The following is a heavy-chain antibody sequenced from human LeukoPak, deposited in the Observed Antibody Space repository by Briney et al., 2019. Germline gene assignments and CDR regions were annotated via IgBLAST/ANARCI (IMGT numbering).Heavy chain of an antibody. J-gene: IGHJ6*03. D-gene: IGHD3-10*01. CDR1: GFSFSSYA. CDR2: VSKSGEST. CDR3: AKSSGGVHYFYYMDV. Sequence: GGSLRLSCAASGFSFSSYAMSWVRQAPGKGLEWVSVVSKSGESTDYADSVKGRFTISRDNSKNTLYVQMNSLRAEDTAVYYCAKSSGGVHYFYYMDVWGKGTTVTVSS. V-gene: IGHV3-23*01.